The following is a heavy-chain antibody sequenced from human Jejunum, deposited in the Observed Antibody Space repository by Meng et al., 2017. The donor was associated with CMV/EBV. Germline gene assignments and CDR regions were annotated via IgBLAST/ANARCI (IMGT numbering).Heavy chain of an antibody. CDR3: VRHGDCSSGSCYYHWFDP. V-gene: IGHV4-59*08. D-gene: IGHD2-2*01. CDR2: IYNYGGT. CDR1: VGSINTYS. J-gene: IGHJ5*02. Sequence: QVQLQDAGPVLVKPSETLSLTCSVSVGSINTYSWGWIRQSPGKGLECIGNIYNYGGTYYNPSLKSRVTISTVTSKNEFSLRLKSVTAADTAVYYCVRHGDCSSGSCYYHWFDPWGQGSLVTVSS.